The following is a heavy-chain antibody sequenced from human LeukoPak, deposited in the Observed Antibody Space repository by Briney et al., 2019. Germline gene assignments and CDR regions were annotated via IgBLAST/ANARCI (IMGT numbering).Heavy chain of an antibody. D-gene: IGHD2-15*01. Sequence: GGSLRLSCAASGFTFSSYWMHWVRQAPGKGLVWVSRINSHGSSTTYADSVEGRFTISRDNAENTLYLQMNSLRAEDTAVYYCARERLLPFDYWGQGTLVIVSS. CDR3: ARERLLPFDY. J-gene: IGHJ4*02. V-gene: IGHV3-74*01. CDR2: INSHGSST. CDR1: GFTFSSYW.